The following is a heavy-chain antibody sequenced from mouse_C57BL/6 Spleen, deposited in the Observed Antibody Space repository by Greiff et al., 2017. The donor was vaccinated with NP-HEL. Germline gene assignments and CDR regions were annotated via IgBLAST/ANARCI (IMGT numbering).Heavy chain of an antibody. CDR1: GFTFTDYY. CDR3: ARYISGYFAY. D-gene: IGHD2-14*01. V-gene: IGHV7-3*01. CDR2: IRTKANGYTT. J-gene: IGHJ3*01. Sequence: EVQLVESGGGLVQPGGSLSLSCAASGFTFTDYYMSWVRQPPGKALEWLGFIRTKANGYTTESSASVKGRFTISRDNSQSIVYLQMNALRAEDSATYYCARYISGYFAYWGQGTLVTVSA.